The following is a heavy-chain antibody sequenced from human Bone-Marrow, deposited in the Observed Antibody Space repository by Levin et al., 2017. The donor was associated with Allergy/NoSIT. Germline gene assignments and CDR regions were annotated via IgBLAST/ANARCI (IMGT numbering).Heavy chain of an antibody. D-gene: IGHD2-2*01. V-gene: IGHV3-48*03. Sequence: GGSLRLSCATSGFTFSDFEMTWVRQAPGKGLEWISYIAKSGTSIYYAASVEGRFTISRDDARNSLYLQMNSLRADDTAVYYCARKGYCRSSACYADSGFWFDPWGQGTLVTVSS. CDR2: IAKSGTSI. CDR1: GFTFSDFE. CDR3: ARKGYCRSSACYADSGFWFDP. J-gene: IGHJ5*02.